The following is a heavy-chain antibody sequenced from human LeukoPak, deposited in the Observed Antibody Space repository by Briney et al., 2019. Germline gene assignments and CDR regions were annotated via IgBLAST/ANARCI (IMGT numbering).Heavy chain of an antibody. CDR3: AKSSGDYFFDY. D-gene: IGHD3-10*01. Sequence: GASVKVSSKASGYTFNNHDINWVRQPTGQALQWVGRMNPNSGNAAYAQNLQGRVTMTWDSSTNTAYLEVAALRSDDTAVYYCAKSSGDYFFDYWGQGTLVTVSS. CDR1: GYTFNNHD. V-gene: IGHV1-8*01. J-gene: IGHJ4*02. CDR2: MNPNSGNA.